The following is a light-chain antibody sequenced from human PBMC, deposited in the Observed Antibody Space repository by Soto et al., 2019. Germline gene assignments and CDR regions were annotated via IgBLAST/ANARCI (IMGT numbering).Light chain of an antibody. Sequence: EVVLTQSPATLSLSPGDRATLSCRARQSVNNFLAWYQQKPGQTPRLLIYDASKRATGIPGRFSGSGSGTDFTLTISSLEPEDFAVYYCQQRSNWPPALSFGGGTKVDIK. CDR2: DAS. J-gene: IGKJ4*01. CDR1: QSVNNF. V-gene: IGKV3-11*01. CDR3: QQRSNWPPALS.